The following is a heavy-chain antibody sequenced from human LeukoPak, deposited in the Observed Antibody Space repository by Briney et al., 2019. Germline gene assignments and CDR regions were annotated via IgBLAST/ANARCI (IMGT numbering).Heavy chain of an antibody. Sequence: SETLSLTYTVSGGFISSYYWSWIRQPPGKGLEWIGNISYSGSTNYYPSLKGRVTISVDTSKNQFSLKLSSVTAADTAVYYCARGGDGLPYCGGDCYSAVDWGQGTLVTVSS. V-gene: IGHV4-59*01. J-gene: IGHJ4*02. CDR3: ARGGDGLPYCGGDCYSAVD. CDR1: GGFISSYY. D-gene: IGHD2-21*02. CDR2: ISYSGST.